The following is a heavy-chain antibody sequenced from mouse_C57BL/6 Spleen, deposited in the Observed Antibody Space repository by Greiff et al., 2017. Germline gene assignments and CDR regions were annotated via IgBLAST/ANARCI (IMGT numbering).Heavy chain of an antibody. D-gene: IGHD2-4*01. V-gene: IGHV1-55*01. CDR1: GYTFTSYW. J-gene: IGHJ3*01. Sequence: QVQLKQSGAELVKPGASVKMSCKASGYTFTSYWITWVKQRPGQGLEWIGDIYPGSGSTNYNEKFKSKATLTVDTSSSTAYMQLSSLTSEDSAVYYCASGYYDYEFAYWGQGTLVTVSA. CDR2: IYPGSGST. CDR3: ASGYYDYEFAY.